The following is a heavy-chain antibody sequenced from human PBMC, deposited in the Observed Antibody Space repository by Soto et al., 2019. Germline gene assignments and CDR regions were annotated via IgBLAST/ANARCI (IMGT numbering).Heavy chain of an antibody. J-gene: IGHJ3*02. CDR3: AAGEVTATAFET. V-gene: IGHV3-23*01. D-gene: IGHD2-15*01. Sequence: PGGSLRLXCAASGVTFSSYAMSWLRPAPGKGLEWVSAISGSGGSTYYADSVKGRFTISRDNSKNTLYLQMNSLRAEDTAVYNSAAGEVTATAFETWGDGAMVTVSS. CDR1: GVTFSSYA. CDR2: ISGSGGST.